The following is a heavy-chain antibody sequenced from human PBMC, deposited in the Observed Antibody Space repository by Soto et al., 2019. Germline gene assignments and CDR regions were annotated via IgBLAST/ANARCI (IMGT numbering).Heavy chain of an antibody. D-gene: IGHD6-13*01. CDR1: GGSISSGGYY. CDR3: ARAVLGVHSSSWYYFDY. CDR2: IYYSGST. J-gene: IGHJ4*02. V-gene: IGHV4-31*03. Sequence: SETLSLTCTVSGGSISSGGYYWSWIRQHPGKGLEWIGYIYYSGSTYYNPSLKSRVTISVDTSKNQFSLKLSSVTAADTAVYYCARAVLGVHSSSWYYFDYWGQGTLVTVSS.